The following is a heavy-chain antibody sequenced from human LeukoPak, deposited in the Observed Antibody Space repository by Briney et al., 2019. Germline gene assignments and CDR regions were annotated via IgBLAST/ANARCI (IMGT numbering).Heavy chain of an antibody. CDR2: ISAYNGNT. V-gene: IGHV1-18*04. CDR1: GYTFTSYG. D-gene: IGHD6-13*01. Sequence: GASVKVSCKASGYTFTSYGISWVRQAPGQGLEWMGWISAYNGNTNYAQKLQGRVTMTTDTSTSTAYMELRSLRSDDTAVYYCARSYSSSWYGTYYFDYWGQGTLVTASS. J-gene: IGHJ4*02. CDR3: ARSYSSSWYGTYYFDY.